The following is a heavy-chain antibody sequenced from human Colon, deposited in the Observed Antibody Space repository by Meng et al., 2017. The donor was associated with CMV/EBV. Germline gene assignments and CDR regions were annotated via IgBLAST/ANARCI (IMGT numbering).Heavy chain of an antibody. D-gene: IGHD3-3*01. CDR1: GFTFNKFD. CDR3: AKGADYLNFWSGFAY. J-gene: IGHJ4*02. V-gene: IGHV3-23*01. CDR2: IGGGGVNA. Sequence: GESLKISCSASGFTFNKFDMSWVRQAPGRGLEWVASIGGGGVNAYYSDAAKGRFTDSRDNSRNTLYLELNRLTADDTALYYCAKGADYLNFWSGFAYWGQGAVVTVSS.